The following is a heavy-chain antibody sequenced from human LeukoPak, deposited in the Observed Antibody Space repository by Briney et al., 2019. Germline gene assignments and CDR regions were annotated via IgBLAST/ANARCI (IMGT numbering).Heavy chain of an antibody. J-gene: IGHJ5*02. CDR2: IYHSGST. V-gene: IGHV4-39*07. Sequence: SETLSLTCTVSGGSISSGDYYWGWIRQPPGKGLEWIGSIYHSGSTYYNPSLKSRVTISVDTSKNQFSLKLSSVTAADTAVYYCATVGGRGFAVTPNNRFDPWGQGTLVTVSS. D-gene: IGHD4-17*01. CDR1: GGSISSGDYY. CDR3: ATVGGRGFAVTPNNRFDP.